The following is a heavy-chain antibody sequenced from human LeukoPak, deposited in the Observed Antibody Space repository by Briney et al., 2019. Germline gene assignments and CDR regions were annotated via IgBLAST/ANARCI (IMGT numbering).Heavy chain of an antibody. CDR2: ISYDGSNK. V-gene: IGHV3-30*04. D-gene: IGHD3-10*01. CDR3: AKDDPSSRFDY. Sequence: GGSLRLSCAASGFTFSSYAMHWVRQAPGKGLEWVAVISYDGSNKYYADSVKGRFTISRDNSKNTLYLQMNSLRAEDTAVYYCAKDDPSSRFDYWGQGTLVTVSS. J-gene: IGHJ4*02. CDR1: GFTFSSYA.